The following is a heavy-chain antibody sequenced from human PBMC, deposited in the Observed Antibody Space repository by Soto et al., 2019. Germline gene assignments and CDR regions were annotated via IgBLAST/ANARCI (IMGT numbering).Heavy chain of an antibody. D-gene: IGHD4-17*01. CDR3: ARTVTFDY. J-gene: IGHJ4*02. CDR2: ISGTGIST. CDR1: GFTFSSYA. Sequence: GALRLSCAASGFTFSSYAMSWVRQAPGKGLEWVSAISGTGISTYYADSVKGRFTISRDNSRNTLYLQMNSLRAEDTAVYYCARTVTFDYWGQGTLVTVSS. V-gene: IGHV3-23*01.